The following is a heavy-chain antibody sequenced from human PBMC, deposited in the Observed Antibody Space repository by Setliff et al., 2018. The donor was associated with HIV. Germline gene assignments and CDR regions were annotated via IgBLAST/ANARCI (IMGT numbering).Heavy chain of an antibody. CDR1: GYSISSSNW. D-gene: IGHD3-22*01. Sequence: SETLSLTCAVSGYSISSSNWWGWIRQPPGKGLEWMGYIYYSGSIYYNPSLKSRVTMAVDTSKNQVSLKLSSVTAADTAVYYCARVGYNDDSGYPYNWFDPWGQGTLVTVSS. V-gene: IGHV4-28*05. CDR2: IYYSGSI. CDR3: ARVGYNDDSGYPYNWFDP. J-gene: IGHJ5*02.